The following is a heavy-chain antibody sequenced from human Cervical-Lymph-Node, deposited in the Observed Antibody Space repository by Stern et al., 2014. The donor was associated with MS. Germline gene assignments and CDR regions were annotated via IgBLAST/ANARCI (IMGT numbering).Heavy chain of an antibody. CDR2: IYPGDSDT. CDR3: ARHSERSCDY. J-gene: IGHJ4*02. CDR1: AYSFTRYW. Sequence: EVQLVESGAEVKKPGESLKISCKGSAYSFTRYWIGWVRQMPGKGLEWMGSIYPGDSDTRYSPSFKGQVPISADKSDSTAYLQWSSLKASDTAMYYCARHSERSCDYWGQGTLVTVSS. V-gene: IGHV5-51*01. D-gene: IGHD1-1*01.